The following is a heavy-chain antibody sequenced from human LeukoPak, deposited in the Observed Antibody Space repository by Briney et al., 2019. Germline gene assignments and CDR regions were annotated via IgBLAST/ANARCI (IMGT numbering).Heavy chain of an antibody. D-gene: IGHD6-19*01. V-gene: IGHV3-21*01. CDR2: ISSTSSYI. Sequence: GGSLRLSCAASGFTFSSYSMNWVRQAPGKGLEWVSSISSTSSYIYYADSVKGRFTISRDNAKDSLFLQLNSLRAEDAAMYYCARVEAVAGNWGGLDPWGQGTLVTVTS. CDR3: ARVEAVAGNWGGLDP. CDR1: GFTFSSYS. J-gene: IGHJ5*02.